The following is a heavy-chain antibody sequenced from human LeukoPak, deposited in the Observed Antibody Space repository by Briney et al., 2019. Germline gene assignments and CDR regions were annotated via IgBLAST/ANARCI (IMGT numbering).Heavy chain of an antibody. V-gene: IGHV4-4*02. CDR3: ATYFYGDYALHYFDY. D-gene: IGHD4-17*01. J-gene: IGHJ4*02. Sequence: SETLSLTCTVSGGFITSGIHWWSWARQTPGKGLEWIGEIYQSGTANYKPSLKSRVTMSLDKSRNLFSLQLSSVTAADTAVYYCATYFYGDYALHYFDYWGQGALVTVSS. CDR2: IYQSGTA. CDR1: GGFITSGIHW.